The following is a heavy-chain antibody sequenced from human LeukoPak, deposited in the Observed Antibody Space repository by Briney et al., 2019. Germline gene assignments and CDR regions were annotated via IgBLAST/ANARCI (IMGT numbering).Heavy chain of an antibody. J-gene: IGHJ4*02. V-gene: IGHV3-66*01. Sequence: GGSLRLSCAASGFTISTNYMSWVRQAPGKGLEWVSVIYSGGSTDYADSVKGRFTISRDNSKNTLYLQMNSLRAEDTAVYYCARDRYGDYFDYWGQGTRVTVSS. CDR1: GFTISTNY. D-gene: IGHD4-17*01. CDR3: ARDRYGDYFDY. CDR2: IYSGGST.